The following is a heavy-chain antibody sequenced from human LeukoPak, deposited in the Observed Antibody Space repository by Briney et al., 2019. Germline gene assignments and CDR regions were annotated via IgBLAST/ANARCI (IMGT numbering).Heavy chain of an antibody. D-gene: IGHD3-22*01. CDR3: ARNTYYYDSSGYYSDY. Sequence: GESLKISCKGSGYSFTSYWIGWVRQMPGKGLEWMGNIYPGDSDTRYSPSFQGQVTISADKSISTAYLQWSSLKASDTAMYYCARNTYYYDSSGYYSDYWGQGTLVTVSS. J-gene: IGHJ4*02. CDR1: GYSFTSYW. CDR2: IYPGDSDT. V-gene: IGHV5-51*01.